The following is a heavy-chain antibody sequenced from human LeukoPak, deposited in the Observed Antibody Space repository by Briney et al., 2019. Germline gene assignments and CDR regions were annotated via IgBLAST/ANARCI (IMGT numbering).Heavy chain of an antibody. D-gene: IGHD4-11*01. Sequence: GGSLRLSCAASGFPFSTYWMSWVRQAPGKGLEWVANIKQDGSEKYYVDSVKGRFTISRDNAKNSLYLQMNSLRAEDTAVYYCARDNYWYYYYYMDVWGKGTTVTVSS. V-gene: IGHV3-7*01. CDR2: IKQDGSEK. CDR3: ARDNYWYYYYYMDV. CDR1: GFPFSTYW. J-gene: IGHJ6*03.